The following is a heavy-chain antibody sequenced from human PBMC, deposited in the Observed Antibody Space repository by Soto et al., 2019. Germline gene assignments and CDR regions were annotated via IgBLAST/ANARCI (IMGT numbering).Heavy chain of an antibody. Sequence: SETLSLTCTVSGGSISSGGYYWSWIRQHPGKGLEWIGYIYYSGSTYYNPSLKSRVTISVDTSKNQFSLKLSSVTAADTAVYYCARDLRNIDYGDYESYYYYGMDVWGQGTTVTVSS. J-gene: IGHJ6*02. CDR1: GGSISSGGYY. CDR2: IYYSGST. D-gene: IGHD4-17*01. CDR3: ARDLRNIDYGDYESYYYYGMDV. V-gene: IGHV4-31*03.